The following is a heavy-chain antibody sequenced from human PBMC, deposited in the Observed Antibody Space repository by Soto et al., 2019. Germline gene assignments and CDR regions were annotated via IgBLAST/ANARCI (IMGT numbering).Heavy chain of an antibody. J-gene: IGHJ4*02. CDR2: ISGSGDST. CDR3: GKDSPQDYNYVWGSYRPSDY. V-gene: IGHV3-23*01. CDR1: GFNFRSYA. D-gene: IGHD3-16*02. Sequence: PGGSLRLSCAASGFNFRSYAMSWVRQAPGKGLEWVSAISGSGDSTYYADSVKGRFTISRDNSKNTLYLQMNSLRAEDTAVYYCGKDSPQDYNYVWGSYRPSDYWGRGTLVTVSS.